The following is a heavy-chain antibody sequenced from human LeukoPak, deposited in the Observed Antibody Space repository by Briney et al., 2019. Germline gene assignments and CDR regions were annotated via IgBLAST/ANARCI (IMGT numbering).Heavy chain of an antibody. D-gene: IGHD3-22*01. CDR2: ISGSSTYI. Sequence: PGGSLRLSCAGSGFSFSSYSMNWVRQAPGKGLEWVSSISGSSTYIFYADSVKGRFTISRDNDKNSLSLQMNSLRAEDTAMYYCARANDSSGYYYRSAFDMWGQGTMVTVSS. J-gene: IGHJ3*02. CDR3: ARANDSSGYYYRSAFDM. CDR1: GFSFSSYS. V-gene: IGHV3-21*01.